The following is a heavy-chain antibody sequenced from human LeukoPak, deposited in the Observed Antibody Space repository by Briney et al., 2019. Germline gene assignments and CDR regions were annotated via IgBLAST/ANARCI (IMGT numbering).Heavy chain of an antibody. CDR3: ARKGGSYTGEFDY. Sequence: PGGSLRLSCAASGFTFSNHAMNWVRQAPGKGLEWVSYISSSSSTIYYADSVKGRFTISRDNAKNSLYLQMNSLRDEDTAVYYCARKGGSYTGEFDYWGQGTLVTVSS. CDR2: ISSSSSTI. CDR1: GFTFSNHA. V-gene: IGHV3-48*02. D-gene: IGHD1-26*01. J-gene: IGHJ4*02.